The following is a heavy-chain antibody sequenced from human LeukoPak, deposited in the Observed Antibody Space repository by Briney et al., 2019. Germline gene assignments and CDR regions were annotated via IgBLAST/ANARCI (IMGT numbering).Heavy chain of an antibody. Sequence: GGSLRLSCAASGFTFSACWMHWVRQAPGKGLVWVSRINSDGFSIAYADSVKGRFTISRDNAKNTLYLHMNSLRAEDTAVYYRARAGNYRFDYWGQGTLVTVSS. D-gene: IGHD1-7*01. CDR1: GFTFSACW. CDR2: INSDGFSI. V-gene: IGHV3-74*01. J-gene: IGHJ4*02. CDR3: ARAGNYRFDY.